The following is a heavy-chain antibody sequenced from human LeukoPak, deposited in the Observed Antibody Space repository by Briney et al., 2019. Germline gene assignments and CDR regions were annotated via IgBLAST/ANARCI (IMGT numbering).Heavy chain of an antibody. D-gene: IGHD6-19*01. J-gene: IGHJ5*02. CDR1: GGSVSSGSYY. V-gene: IGHV4-61*01. CDR2: IYYSGST. Sequence: PSETLSLTCTVSGGSVSSGSYYWSWIRQPPGKGLEWIGYIYYSGSTNYNPSLKSRVTISVDTSKNQFSLKLSSVTAADTAVYYCAREGYSSGWTPRFDPWGQGTLVTVSS. CDR3: AREGYSSGWTPRFDP.